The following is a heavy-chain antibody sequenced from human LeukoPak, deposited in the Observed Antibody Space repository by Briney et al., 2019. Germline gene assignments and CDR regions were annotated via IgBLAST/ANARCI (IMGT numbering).Heavy chain of an antibody. CDR1: GGPFSHYY. D-gene: IGHD1-26*01. Sequence: ETLSLTCAVSGGPFSHYYWTWIRQPPGKGLEWIWEINESGSTNYDPSLKSQVTISVDTSKNHFSLNLTSVTAADTAVYFASRIGRYLYYFGMDVWGQGTTVTVSS. V-gene: IGHV4-34*01. CDR3: SRIGRYLYYFGMDV. J-gene: IGHJ6*02. CDR2: INESGST.